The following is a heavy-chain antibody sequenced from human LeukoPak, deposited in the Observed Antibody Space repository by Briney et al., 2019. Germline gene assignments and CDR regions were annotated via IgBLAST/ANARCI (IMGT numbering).Heavy chain of an antibody. V-gene: IGHV4-39*01. J-gene: IGHJ4*02. D-gene: IGHD6-19*01. CDR3: ARLVIVWQWLAPYYFDY. CDR1: GGSISSSSYY. Sequence: TSETLSLTCTVSGGSISSSSYYWGWIRQPPGKGLEWIGSIYYSGSTYYNPSLKSRVTISVDTSKNQFSLKLSSVTAADTAVYYCARLVIVWQWLAPYYFDYWGQGTLVTVSS. CDR2: IYYSGST.